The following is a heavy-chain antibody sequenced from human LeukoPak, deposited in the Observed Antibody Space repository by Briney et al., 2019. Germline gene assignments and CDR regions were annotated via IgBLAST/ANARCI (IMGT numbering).Heavy chain of an antibody. D-gene: IGHD6-13*01. J-gene: IGHJ5*02. CDR1: GFTFSSYA. CDR3: AKDPYSSSWKVWFDP. Sequence: GGSLRPSCAASGFTFSSYAMSWVRQAPGKGLEWVSAISGSGGSTYYADSVKGRFTISRDNSKNTLYLQMNSLRAEDTAVYYCAKDPYSSSWKVWFDPWGQGTLVTVSS. V-gene: IGHV3-23*01. CDR2: ISGSGGST.